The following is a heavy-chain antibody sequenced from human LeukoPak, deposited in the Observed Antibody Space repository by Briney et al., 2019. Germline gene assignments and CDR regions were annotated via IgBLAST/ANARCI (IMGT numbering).Heavy chain of an antibody. Sequence: GGSLRLSCAASEFSVGSNYMTWVRQAPGKGLEWVSLIYSGGSTYYADSVKGRFTISRDNAKNSLYLQMNTLRAEDTAVYYCARGQRRYGSGSQPAYYYYYMGVWGKGTTVTISS. CDR1: EFSVGSNY. CDR3: ARGQRRYGSGSQPAYYYYYMGV. D-gene: IGHD3-10*01. V-gene: IGHV3-66*01. CDR2: IYSGGST. J-gene: IGHJ6*03.